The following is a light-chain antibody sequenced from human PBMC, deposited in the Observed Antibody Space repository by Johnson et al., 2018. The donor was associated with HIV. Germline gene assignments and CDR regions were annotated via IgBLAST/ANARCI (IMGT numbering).Light chain of an antibody. CDR1: SSNIENNF. V-gene: IGLV1-51*02. J-gene: IGLJ1*01. Sequence: QSVLTQPPSVSAAPGQKVTISCSGSSSNIENNFVSWYQQLPGTAPKVLIYENNKRPSGIPDRFAGSKSGTSATLGITGLQTGDAADYYCGTWDSSLSAGVFGTGTKVTVL. CDR2: ENN. CDR3: GTWDSSLSAGV.